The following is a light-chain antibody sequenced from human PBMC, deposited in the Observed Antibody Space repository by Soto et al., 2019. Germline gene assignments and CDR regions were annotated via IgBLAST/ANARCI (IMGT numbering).Light chain of an antibody. Sequence: ETVLTQSPGTVSLSPGERATLSCRASQTIRSNYLAGYRQTPGQAPRLLIYGASNRATGIADRFSGSGSGTDVTLIISRLEPEDFALYYFQQYGRSPWTFGQGTKVDIK. J-gene: IGKJ1*01. CDR1: QTIRSNY. CDR3: QQYGRSPWT. CDR2: GAS. V-gene: IGKV3-20*01.